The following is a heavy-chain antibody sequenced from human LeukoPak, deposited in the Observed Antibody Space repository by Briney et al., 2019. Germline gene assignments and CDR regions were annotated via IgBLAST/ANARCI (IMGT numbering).Heavy chain of an antibody. D-gene: IGHD2-15*01. CDR2: ISNNGGYT. V-gene: IGHV3-23*01. CDR1: GFTFSTYC. Sequence: GGSLRLSCAASGFTFSTYCMRWVRQAPGKGLEWVSAISNNGGYTYYADSVQGRFTISRDNSKSTLCLQMNSLRAEDTAVYYCAKQLGYCSDGSCYFPYWGQGTLVTVSS. CDR3: AKQLGYCSDGSCYFPY. J-gene: IGHJ4*02.